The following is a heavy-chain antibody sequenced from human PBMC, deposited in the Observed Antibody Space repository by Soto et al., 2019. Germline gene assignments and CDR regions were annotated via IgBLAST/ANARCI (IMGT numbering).Heavy chain of an antibody. V-gene: IGHV3-23*01. Sequence: GGSLRLSCAASGFTFSSYAMSWVRQAPGKGLEWVSAISGSGGSTYYADSVKGRFTISRDNSKNTLYLQMNSLRAEDTAVYYCARRQLWLKGVHFDYWGQGTLVTVSS. CDR2: ISGSGGST. CDR3: ARRQLWLKGVHFDY. J-gene: IGHJ4*02. D-gene: IGHD5-18*01. CDR1: GFTFSSYA.